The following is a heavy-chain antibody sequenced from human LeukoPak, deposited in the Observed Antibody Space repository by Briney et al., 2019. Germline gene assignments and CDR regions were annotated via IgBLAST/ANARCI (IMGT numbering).Heavy chain of an antibody. CDR3: AKDPSGYCSGGSCYSGWFDP. J-gene: IGHJ5*02. CDR1: GFTFSSYA. Sequence: GGSLRLSCAASGFTFSSYAMSWVRQAPGKGLEWVSAISGSGGSTYYADSVKGRLTISRDNSKNTLYLQMNSLRAEDTAVYYCAKDPSGYCSGGSCYSGWFDPWGQGTLVTVSS. D-gene: IGHD2-15*01. CDR2: ISGSGGST. V-gene: IGHV3-23*01.